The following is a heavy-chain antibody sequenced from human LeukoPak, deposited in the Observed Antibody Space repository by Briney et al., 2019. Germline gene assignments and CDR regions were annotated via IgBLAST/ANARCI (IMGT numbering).Heavy chain of an antibody. Sequence: SETLSLTCTVSGGSISSYYWGWIRQPPGKGLEWIGYIYYSGSTNYNPSLKSRVTISVDTSKNQFSLKLSSVTAADTAVYYCARARYYYDSSGYPYWYFDLWGRGTLVTVSS. J-gene: IGHJ2*01. CDR3: ARARYYYDSSGYPYWYFDL. V-gene: IGHV4-59*01. CDR2: IYYSGST. CDR1: GGSISSYY. D-gene: IGHD3-22*01.